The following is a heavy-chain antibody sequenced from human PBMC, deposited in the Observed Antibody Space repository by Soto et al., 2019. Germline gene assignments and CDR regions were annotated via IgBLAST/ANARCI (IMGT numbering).Heavy chain of an antibody. V-gene: IGHV4-34*01. D-gene: IGHD5-18*01. J-gene: IGHJ6*02. CDR1: GGSFSGYY. Sequence: ETLCLTGAVYGGSFSGYYWSWIRQPPGKGLEWIGEIDHSGSTNYNPSLKSRVTISVDTSKNQFSMKLSSVTAADTAVYYCARRRGYSRRYYGMDVWGQGTTVTVSS. CDR2: IDHSGST. CDR3: ARRRGYSRRYYGMDV.